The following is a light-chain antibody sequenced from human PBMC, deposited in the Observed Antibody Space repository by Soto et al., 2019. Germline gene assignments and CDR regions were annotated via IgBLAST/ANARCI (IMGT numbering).Light chain of an antibody. J-gene: IGLJ2*01. V-gene: IGLV1-44*01. CDR3: AAWDDSLNGPGVV. CDR2: SNN. CDR1: SSNIGSNT. Sequence: QLVLTQPPSASGTPGQRVTISCSGSSSNIGSNTVNWYQQLPGTAPKLLICSNNQRPSGVPDRFSGSKSGTSASLAISGLQSEDEADYYCAAWDDSLNGPGVVFGGGTKLTVL.